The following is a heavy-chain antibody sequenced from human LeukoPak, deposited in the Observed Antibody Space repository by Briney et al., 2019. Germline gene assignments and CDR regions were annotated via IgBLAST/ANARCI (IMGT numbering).Heavy chain of an antibody. CDR2: ISYDGSNK. CDR1: GFTFSSYA. Sequence: GGSLRLSCAASGFTFSSYAMHWVRQAPGKGLEWVAVISYDGSNKYYADSVKGRFTISRDNSKNTLYLQMNSLRAEDTAVYYCARSRYCSGGSCSDAFDIWGQGTMVTVSS. V-gene: IGHV3-30*04. CDR3: ARSRYCSGGSCSDAFDI. D-gene: IGHD2-15*01. J-gene: IGHJ3*02.